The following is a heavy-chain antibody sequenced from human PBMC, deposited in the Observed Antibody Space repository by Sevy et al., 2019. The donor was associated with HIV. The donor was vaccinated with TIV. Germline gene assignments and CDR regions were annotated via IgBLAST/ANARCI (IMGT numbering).Heavy chain of an antibody. J-gene: IGHJ4*02. Sequence: GGSLRLSCAASGFTFNNYAMTWVRQAPGKGLEWVSAVSGGCDTTYYADSVKGRFPISRDNSKNTLYLQMNSLRAEDTAVYYCAKGGSTSGYYLNYFAYWGQGTLVTVSS. CDR3: AKGGSTSGYYLNYFAY. D-gene: IGHD3-22*01. CDR1: GFTFNNYA. V-gene: IGHV3-23*01. CDR2: VSGGCDTT.